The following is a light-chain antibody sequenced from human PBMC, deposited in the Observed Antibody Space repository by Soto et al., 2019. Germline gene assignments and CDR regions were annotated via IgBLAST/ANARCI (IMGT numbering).Light chain of an antibody. CDR3: QQYDNLPPFT. J-gene: IGKJ3*01. V-gene: IGKV1-33*01. Sequence: DIQMTQSPSSLSASVGARVSITCQASQDIRTSLSWFQQKPGRAPKLLIYGASNLETGVPSRFRGSGSGRDFTFTFSSLQPEDIATYYCQQYDNLPPFTFGPGTKVEIK. CDR1: QDIRTS. CDR2: GAS.